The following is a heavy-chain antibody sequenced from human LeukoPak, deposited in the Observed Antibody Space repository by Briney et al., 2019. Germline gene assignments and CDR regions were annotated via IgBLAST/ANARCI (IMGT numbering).Heavy chain of an antibody. CDR3: ARDLGAYSGYYFDY. V-gene: IGHV1-69*05. J-gene: IGHJ4*02. Sequence: ASVNVSCKASGGTFSSYAISWVRQAPGQGLEWMGGIIPIFGTANYAQKFQGRVTITTDESTSTAYMELSSLRSEDTAVYYCARDLGAYSGYYFDYWGQGTLVTVSS. CDR2: IIPIFGTA. D-gene: IGHD5-12*01. CDR1: GGTFSSYA.